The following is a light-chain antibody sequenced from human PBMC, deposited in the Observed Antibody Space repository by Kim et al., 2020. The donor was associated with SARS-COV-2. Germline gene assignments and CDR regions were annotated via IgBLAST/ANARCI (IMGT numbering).Light chain of an antibody. CDR3: QQSDCTPRT. V-gene: IGKV1-39*01. J-gene: IGKJ4*01. CDR1: QNMSSY. Sequence: ASVGDRVTITCRASQNMSSYLNWYQQKPGKAPNLLIYAASSLQRGVPSRFSGSGSGTDFTLTISSLQPEDFAVYYCQQSDCTPRTFGEGTKVEIK. CDR2: AAS.